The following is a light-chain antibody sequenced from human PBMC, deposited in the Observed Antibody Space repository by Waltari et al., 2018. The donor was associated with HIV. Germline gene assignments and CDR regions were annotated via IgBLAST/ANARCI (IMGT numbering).Light chain of an antibody. CDR1: NNNVGFQG. V-gene: IGLV10-54*01. J-gene: IGLJ3*02. CDR2: RGN. Sequence: QAGLTQPPSVSKALGQTATLSCTGDNNNVGFQGAAWLKHHQGHPPKLLSYRGNNRPSGVPDRFSASTSGKIASLNITGLQADDEADYYCSSWDTRLNGWVFGGGTHLTVL. CDR3: SSWDTRLNGWV.